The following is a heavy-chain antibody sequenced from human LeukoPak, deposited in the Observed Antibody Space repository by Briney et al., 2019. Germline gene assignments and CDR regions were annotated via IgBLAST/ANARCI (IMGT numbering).Heavy chain of an antibody. CDR3: ARGRSDYGDYFDY. D-gene: IGHD4-17*01. V-gene: IGHV3-33*01. J-gene: IGHJ4*02. CDR2: IWYDGSNK. Sequence: GGSLRLSCAASGFTFSSYGMHWVRQAPGKGLEWVAVIWYDGSNKYYADSVKGRFTISRDNSKNTLYLQMNSLRAEDTAVYYCARGRSDYGDYFDYWGQGTLVTVSS. CDR1: GFTFSSYG.